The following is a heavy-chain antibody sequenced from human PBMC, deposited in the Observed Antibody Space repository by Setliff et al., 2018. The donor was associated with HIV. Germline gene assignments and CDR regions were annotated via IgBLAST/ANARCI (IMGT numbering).Heavy chain of an antibody. V-gene: IGHV3-48*03. J-gene: IGHJ6*02. Sequence: PGESLKISCAAPGFTFSSYEMNWVRQAPGKGLEWVSYISSSGSTIYYADSVKGRFTISRDNAKNSLYLQMNSLRAEDTAVYYCAREGFTVTYLEGGRYYYYGMDVWGQGTTVTVSS. CDR3: AREGFTVTYLEGGRYYYYGMDV. CDR1: GFTFSSYE. D-gene: IGHD4-4*01. CDR2: ISSSGSTI.